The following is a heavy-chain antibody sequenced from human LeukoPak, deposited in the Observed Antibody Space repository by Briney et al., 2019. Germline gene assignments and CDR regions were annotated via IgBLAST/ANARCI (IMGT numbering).Heavy chain of an antibody. CDR1: TGSISRYY. J-gene: IGHJ4*02. CDR3: ARGRSSVTTTHKVFDY. D-gene: IGHD4-17*01. CDR2: PYYSGST. V-gene: IGHV4-59*01. Sequence: PSETLSLNCTVSTGSISRYYWSSKPPPPGPALKGSVYPYYSGSTNYNRSLKSRVTISVDTSKSQSSLKLSSVTAADTAVYYCARGRSSVTTTHKVFDYWGQGPLVTVSS.